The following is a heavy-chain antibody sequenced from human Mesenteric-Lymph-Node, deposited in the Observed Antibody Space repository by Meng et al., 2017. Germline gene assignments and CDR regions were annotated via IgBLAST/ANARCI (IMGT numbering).Heavy chain of an antibody. CDR2: INSDGSST. CDR3: ANWGGPLDL. V-gene: IGHV3-74*01. D-gene: IGHD2-21*01. CDR1: GFTFDDYA. J-gene: IGHJ5*02. Sequence: GESLKISCAASGFTFDDYAMHWVRQAPGKGLVWVSRINSDGSSTSYADSVKGRFTISRDNAKNTVFLQINSLTVEDTAVYYCANWGGPLDLWGQGTLVTVSS.